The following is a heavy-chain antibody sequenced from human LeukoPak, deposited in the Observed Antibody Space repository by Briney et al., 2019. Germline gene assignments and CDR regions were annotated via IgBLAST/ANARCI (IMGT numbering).Heavy chain of an antibody. CDR3: AVYDSSGPYYFDY. CDR2: ISSGSSTI. J-gene: IGHJ4*02. D-gene: IGHD3-22*01. CDR1: GFTFSSYS. Sequence: GGSLRLSCAASGFTFSSYSMDWVRQAPGKGLEWVSSISSGSSTIYYADSVKGRFTISRDNAINSLYLQMNSLRAEDTAVYYCAVYDSSGPYYFDYWGQGTLVTVSS. V-gene: IGHV3-48*01.